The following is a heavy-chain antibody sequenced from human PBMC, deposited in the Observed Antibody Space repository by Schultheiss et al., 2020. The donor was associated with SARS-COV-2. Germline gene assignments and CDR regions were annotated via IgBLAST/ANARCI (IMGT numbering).Heavy chain of an antibody. CDR1: GGTFSSYT. Sequence: ASVKVSCKASGGTFSSYTISWVRQAPGQGLEWMGWINPNSGGTNYAQKFQGWVTMTRDTSISTAYMELSRLRSDDTAVYYCARNHPNWNYPYYFDYWGQGTLVTVSS. CDR3: ARNHPNWNYPYYFDY. J-gene: IGHJ4*02. CDR2: INPNSGGT. D-gene: IGHD1-7*01. V-gene: IGHV1-2*04.